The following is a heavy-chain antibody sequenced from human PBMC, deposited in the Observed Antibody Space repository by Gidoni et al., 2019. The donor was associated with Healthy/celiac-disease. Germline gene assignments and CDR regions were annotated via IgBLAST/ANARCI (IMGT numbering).Heavy chain of an antibody. V-gene: IGHV3-30-3*01. CDR2: ISYDGSNK. D-gene: IGHD4-17*01. CDR1: GFPFSSYA. CDR3: ARGFSTVTTKRGLEGY. J-gene: IGHJ4*02. Sequence: QVQLVESGGGVVQPGRSLRLSCAASGFPFSSYAMHWVRQAPGKGLEWVAVISYDGSNKYYADSVKGRFTISRDNSKNTLYLQMNSLRAEDTAVYYCARGFSTVTTKRGLEGYWGQGTLVTVSS.